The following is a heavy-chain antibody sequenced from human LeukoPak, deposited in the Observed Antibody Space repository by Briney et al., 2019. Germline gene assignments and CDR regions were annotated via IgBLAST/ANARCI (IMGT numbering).Heavy chain of an antibody. Sequence: SETLSLTCTVSGGSISNYYWSRIRQPAGKRLEWIGRIYTGGSTNYNPSLKSRVTMSVDTSKNQFSLKLSSVTAADTAVYYCARDRYYYSRSSSFDYWGQGTLVTVSS. CDR1: GGSISNYY. V-gene: IGHV4-4*07. D-gene: IGHD3-10*01. CDR3: ARDRYYYSRSSSFDY. CDR2: IYTGGST. J-gene: IGHJ4*02.